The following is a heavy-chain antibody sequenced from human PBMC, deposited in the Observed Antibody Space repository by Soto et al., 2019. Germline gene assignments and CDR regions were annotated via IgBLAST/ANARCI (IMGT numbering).Heavy chain of an antibody. CDR3: ARGPKASRVAGNCYLFAS. D-gene: IGHD2-15*01. CDR2: IDPSDSNT. V-gene: IGHV5-10-1*01. J-gene: IGHJ4*02. Sequence: PGESLKISCQGSGYSFTTYWISWVRQMPGKGLEWMGRIDPSDSNTNDNPSFQGHVTISADKSISTVYLQWSSLKASDTAMYYCARGPKASRVAGNCYLFASWGQGTLV. CDR1: GYSFTTYW.